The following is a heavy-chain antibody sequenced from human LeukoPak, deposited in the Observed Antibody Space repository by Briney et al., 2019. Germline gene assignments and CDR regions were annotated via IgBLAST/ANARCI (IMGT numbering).Heavy chain of an antibody. Sequence: SGGSLRLSCAASGFTFSSYGMHWVRQAPGKGLEWVAVISYDGSNKYYADSVKGRFTISRDNSKNTLYLQMNSLRAEDMALYYCAKGMEVLWFGESSQAFDIWGQGTMVTVSS. D-gene: IGHD3-10*01. V-gene: IGHV3-30*18. CDR1: GFTFSSYG. CDR2: ISYDGSNK. J-gene: IGHJ3*02. CDR3: AKGMEVLWFGESSQAFDI.